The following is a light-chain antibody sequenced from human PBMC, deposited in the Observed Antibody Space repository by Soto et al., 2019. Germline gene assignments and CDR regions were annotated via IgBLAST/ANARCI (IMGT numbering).Light chain of an antibody. Sequence: DVHMTQSPSTLSASVGDRVTITCRASQSVSIWLAWYQQKPGKAPKLLIYKASSLESGVPSRFSGSGSGAEFTLTISSLQPVDFATYYCQQYNSYLWTFGQGTKVEIK. CDR3: QQYNSYLWT. CDR1: QSVSIW. CDR2: KAS. V-gene: IGKV1-5*03. J-gene: IGKJ1*01.